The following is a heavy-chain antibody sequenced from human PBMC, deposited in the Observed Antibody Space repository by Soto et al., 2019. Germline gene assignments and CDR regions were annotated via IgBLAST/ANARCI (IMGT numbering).Heavy chain of an antibody. CDR1: GGSFSGYY. CDR2: INHSGST. Sequence: KTSETLSLTCAVYGGSFSGYYWSWIRQPPGKGLEWIGEINHSGSTNYNPSLKSRVTISVDTSKNQFSLKLSSVTAADTAVYYCARLSQWFAYYYYGMDVWGQGTTVTVSS. D-gene: IGHD2-8*01. CDR3: ARLSQWFAYYYYGMDV. V-gene: IGHV4-34*01. J-gene: IGHJ6*02.